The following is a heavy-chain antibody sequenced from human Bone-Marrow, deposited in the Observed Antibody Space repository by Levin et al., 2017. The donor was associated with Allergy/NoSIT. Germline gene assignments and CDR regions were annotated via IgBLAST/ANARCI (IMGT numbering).Heavy chain of an antibody. CDR1: GGSISGSSDY. D-gene: IGHD3-10*01. V-gene: IGHV4-39*01. CDR3: ASHRAAEGFSNSYSGSDT. J-gene: IGHJ5*02. Sequence: SETLSLTCTVSGGSISGSSDYWVWIRQPPGKGLEWIGTMFYGGSIFYNPSLQSRVSISADTSDKEFSLKLTSVTAADTAFYYCASHRAAEGFSNSYSGSDTWGQGTLVTVSS. CDR2: MFYGGSI.